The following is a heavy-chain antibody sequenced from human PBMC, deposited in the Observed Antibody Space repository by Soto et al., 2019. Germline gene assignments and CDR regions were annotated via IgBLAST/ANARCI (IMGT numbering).Heavy chain of an antibody. D-gene: IGHD3-3*01. CDR2: ISGSGGST. CDR3: AKDGTYYDFWSGYYKDPSMDV. Sequence: GGSLRLSCAASGFTFSSYAMSWVRQAPGKGLEWVSAISGSGGSTYYADSVKGRFTISRDNSKNTLYLQMNSLRAEDTAVYYCAKDGTYYDFWSGYYKDPSMDVWGKGTTVTVSS. V-gene: IGHV3-23*01. CDR1: GFTFSSYA. J-gene: IGHJ6*03.